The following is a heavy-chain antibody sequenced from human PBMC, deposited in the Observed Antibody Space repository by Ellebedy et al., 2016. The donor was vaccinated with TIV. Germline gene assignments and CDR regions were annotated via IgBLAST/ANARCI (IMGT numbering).Heavy chain of an antibody. V-gene: IGHV4-59*01. CDR1: GGSISSYF. CDR3: ARDRNMKDAFDN. Sequence: MPSETLSLTCTVSGGSISSYFWSWVRQPPGKGLEWIGYVYYSGSTKYNPSLKSRVTISVDASENQFSLKLNSVTMADTAIYYCARDRNMKDAFDNWGQGKMVTVSS. J-gene: IGHJ3*02. CDR2: VYYSGST.